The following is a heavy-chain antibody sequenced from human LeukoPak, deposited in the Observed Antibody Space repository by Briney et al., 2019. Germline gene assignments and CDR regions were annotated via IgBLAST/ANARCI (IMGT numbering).Heavy chain of an antibody. CDR3: ARRLGVGSGWYGAPFDF. V-gene: IGHV1-46*01. D-gene: IGHD6-19*01. CDR1: GYTFSSYY. CDR2: INPSGDTT. Sequence: ASVKVSCKASGYTFSSYYMHWVRQAPGQGLEWMGIINPSGDTTSYAQKFHGRVIMSRDTSMSTVYMELRSLRSEDTAVYYCARRLGVGSGWYGAPFDFWGQGTLVTVSS. J-gene: IGHJ4*02.